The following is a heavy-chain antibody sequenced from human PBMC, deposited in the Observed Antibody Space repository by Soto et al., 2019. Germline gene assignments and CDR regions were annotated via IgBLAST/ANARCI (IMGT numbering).Heavy chain of an antibody. CDR2: CHYTGTT. Sequence: SETLSLTCTVSGGSISSYYWSWIRQPPGKGLEWIGYCHYTGTTNYNPSLQSRVTISVDTSKNQFSLKLTSVTAADTAVYFCAKISVAGTIFDYWGQGALVTVSS. CDR1: GGSISSYY. J-gene: IGHJ4*02. CDR3: AKISVAGTIFDY. V-gene: IGHV4-59*01. D-gene: IGHD6-19*01.